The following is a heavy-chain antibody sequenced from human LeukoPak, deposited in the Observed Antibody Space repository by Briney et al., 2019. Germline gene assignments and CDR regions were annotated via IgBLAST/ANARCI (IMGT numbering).Heavy chain of an antibody. V-gene: IGHV3-23*01. CDR2: ISDSGGGT. D-gene: IGHD1-26*01. J-gene: IGHJ4*02. CDR3: AKDYVTQWRELPEFDY. Sequence: GGSLRLSCAASGFTFSSYVMNWVRQAPGKGLEWVSGISDSGGGTYYADSVKGRFTISRDNSKNTLYLQMNSLRAEDTAVYYCAKDYVTQWRELPEFDYWGQGTLVTVSS. CDR1: GFTFSSYV.